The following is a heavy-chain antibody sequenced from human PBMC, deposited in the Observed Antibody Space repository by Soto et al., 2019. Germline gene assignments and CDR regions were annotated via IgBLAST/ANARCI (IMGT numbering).Heavy chain of an antibody. D-gene: IGHD5-18*01. CDR3: ARASQLWLPNEVYGMDV. CDR1: GFTFSSYG. J-gene: IGHJ6*02. V-gene: IGHV3-33*01. Sequence: QVQLVESAGGVVQPGRSLRLSCAASGFTFSSYGMHWVRQAPGKGLEWVAVIWYDGSNKYYADSVKGRFTISRDNSKNTLYLQMNSLRAEDTAVYYCARASQLWLPNEVYGMDVWGQGTTVTVSS. CDR2: IWYDGSNK.